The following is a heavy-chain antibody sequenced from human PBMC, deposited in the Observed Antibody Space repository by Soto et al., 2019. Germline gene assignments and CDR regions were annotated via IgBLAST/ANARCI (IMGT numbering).Heavy chain of an antibody. D-gene: IGHD5-18*01. CDR2: VISASGSV. Sequence: QVQVVQSGAEVKKPGSSVKISCKASGRIFSSFPTSWVRQVPGQGLEWVGGVISASGSVTYAPKFQGRVTITAVNSAGIGYMELTSLTSEDTAIYYCARVGSRDAYNYVLAHWGPGTMVTVSS. CDR1: GRIFSSFP. J-gene: IGHJ1*01. V-gene: IGHV1-69*06. CDR3: ARVGSRDAYNYVLAH.